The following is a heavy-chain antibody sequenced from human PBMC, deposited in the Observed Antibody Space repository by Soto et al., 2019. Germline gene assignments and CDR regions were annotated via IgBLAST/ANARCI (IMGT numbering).Heavy chain of an antibody. CDR1: GFTFDSHG. D-gene: IGHD4-17*01. CDR3: AKDLLPNTVTTCGS. Sequence: QVQLVESGGGAVQPGRSLRLSCAASGFTFDSHGMHWVRQAPGKGLEWVAVISSDGNNKYYADSVKGRFTISRANFNNILYLQMSSLRAEDTAVYYCAKDLLPNTVTTCGSWGQGTLVTVSS. V-gene: IGHV3-30*18. J-gene: IGHJ5*02. CDR2: ISSDGNNK.